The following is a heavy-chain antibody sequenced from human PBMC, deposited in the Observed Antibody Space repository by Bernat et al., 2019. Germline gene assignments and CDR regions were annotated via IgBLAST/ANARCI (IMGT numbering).Heavy chain of an antibody. CDR3: ATDASYGDSLGWYFDL. V-gene: IGHV1-24*01. CDR1: GYTLTELS. CDR2: FNHEDDET. J-gene: IGHJ2*01. Sequence: QVQLVQSGAELKKPGASVKVSCKVSGYTLTELSMHWVRQAPGKGLEWMGGFNHEDDETVYAQKFQGRVTMTEDTSTDTAYMELSNLRSEDTAVYYCATDASYGDSLGWYFDLWGRGTLVTVSS. D-gene: IGHD4-17*01.